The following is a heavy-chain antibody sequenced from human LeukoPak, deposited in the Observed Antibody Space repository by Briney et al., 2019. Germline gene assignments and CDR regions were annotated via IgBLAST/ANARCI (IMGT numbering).Heavy chain of an antibody. V-gene: IGHV3-30-3*01. CDR2: ISYDGSNK. CDR3: ARRHDGFDI. D-gene: IGHD6-25*01. CDR1: GFTFSNYA. Sequence: PGGSLRLSCAASGFTFSNYAIHWVRRAPGKGLEWVAIISYDGSNKNYAGSVKGRFTISRDNSKNSLYLQMNSLRPEDTAVYYCARRHDGFDIWGQGTMVTVSS. J-gene: IGHJ3*02.